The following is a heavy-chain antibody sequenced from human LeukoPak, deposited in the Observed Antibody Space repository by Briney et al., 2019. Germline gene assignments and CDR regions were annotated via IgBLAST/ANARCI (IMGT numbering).Heavy chain of an antibody. D-gene: IGHD2/OR15-2a*01. V-gene: IGHV1-8*01. J-gene: IGHJ4*02. Sequence: ASVKVSCKASGYTFTSYDINWARQATGQGLEWMGWMNPNSGNTGYAQKFQGRVTMTRNTSISTAYMELSSLRSEDTAVYYCARVRGVSADPRNRRLFLAPLGYWGQGTLVTVSS. CDR2: MNPNSGNT. CDR3: ARVRGVSADPRNRRLFLAPLGY. CDR1: GYTFTSYD.